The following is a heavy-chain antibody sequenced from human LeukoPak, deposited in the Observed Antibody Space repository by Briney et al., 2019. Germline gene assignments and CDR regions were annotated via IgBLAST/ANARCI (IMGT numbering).Heavy chain of an antibody. Sequence: GASVKVSCKASGYTFTSYYMHWVRQAPGQGLEWMGIINPSGGSTSYAQKFQGRVTMTRDTSTSTVYMELSSLRSEDTAVYYCARAQDYGSGSYLTLVDYWGQGTLVTVSS. V-gene: IGHV1-46*01. CDR2: INPSGGST. J-gene: IGHJ4*02. CDR3: ARAQDYGSGSYLTLVDY. CDR1: GYTFTSYY. D-gene: IGHD3-10*01.